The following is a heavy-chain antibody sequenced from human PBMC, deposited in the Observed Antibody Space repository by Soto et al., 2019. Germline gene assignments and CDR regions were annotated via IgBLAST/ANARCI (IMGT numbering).Heavy chain of an antibody. D-gene: IGHD3-22*01. CDR1: GGSFSGYY. J-gene: IGHJ4*02. V-gene: IGHV4-34*01. CDR3: ASMIRSGYEL. Sequence: SETLSLTCAVYGGSFSGYYWGWIRQPPGKGLEWIGEIDHSGSTNYNPPLKSRVTISIDTSKNQFSLKLGSVTAADTAMYYCASMIRSGYELWGQGTLVTVSS. CDR2: IDHSGST.